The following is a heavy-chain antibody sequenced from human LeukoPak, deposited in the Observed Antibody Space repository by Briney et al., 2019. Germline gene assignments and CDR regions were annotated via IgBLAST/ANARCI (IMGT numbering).Heavy chain of an antibody. V-gene: IGHV4-39*01. CDR2: IYYSGST. CDR3: ARLPGRYSSSGFDY. Sequence: PSETLSLTCTVSGGSISSSSYYWGWIRQPPGKGLEWIGSIYYSGSTYYNPSLKSRVTISVDTSKNQFSLKLSSVTAADPAVYYCARLPGRYSSSGFDYWGQGTLVTVSS. J-gene: IGHJ4*02. D-gene: IGHD6-6*01. CDR1: GGSISSSSYY.